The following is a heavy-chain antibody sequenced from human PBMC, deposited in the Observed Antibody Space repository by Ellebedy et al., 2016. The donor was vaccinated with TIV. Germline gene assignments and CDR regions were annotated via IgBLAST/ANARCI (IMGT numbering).Heavy chain of an antibody. J-gene: IGHJ6*02. Sequence: ETLSLTCAASGFTFSTYSMNWVRQAPGKGLEWVSSMSGTSSYVHYADSVEGRFTISRDNAKNSLYLHMGSLRVEDTAAYYCARETTVTTWTTYYYGVDVWGQGTTVTVSS. CDR3: ARETTVTTWTTYYYGVDV. V-gene: IGHV3-21*06. CDR2: MSGTSSYV. CDR1: GFTFSTYS. D-gene: IGHD4-17*01.